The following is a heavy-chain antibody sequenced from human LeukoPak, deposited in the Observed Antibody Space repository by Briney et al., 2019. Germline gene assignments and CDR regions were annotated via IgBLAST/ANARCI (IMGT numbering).Heavy chain of an antibody. CDR2: INHSGST. V-gene: IGHV4-34*01. J-gene: IGHJ4*02. CDR3: TSHYSSESYRYTGSFDY. CDR1: GGSFSDYY. Sequence: SETLSLTCAVYGGSFSDYYWSWIRQTPGKGLEWIGEINHSGSTNYNPSLKSRVSISVDTSKNQFSLKLNSVTAADAAIYCCTSHYSSESYRYTGSFDYWGQGTLVTVSS. D-gene: IGHD3-16*02.